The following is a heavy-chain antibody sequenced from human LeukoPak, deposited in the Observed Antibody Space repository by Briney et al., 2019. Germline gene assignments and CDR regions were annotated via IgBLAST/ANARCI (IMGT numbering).Heavy chain of an antibody. J-gene: IGHJ4*02. CDR1: GFTFSSYG. D-gene: IGHD6-6*01. V-gene: IGHV3-30*02. CDR2: IRYDGSNK. CDR3: AKDPVLIAARPSYFDY. Sequence: GGSLRLSCAASGFTFSSYGMHWVRQAPGKGLEWVAFIRYDGSNKYYADSVKGRFTISRDNSKNTLYLQMNSLRAEDTAVYYCAKDPVLIAARPSYFDYWGQGTLVTVSS.